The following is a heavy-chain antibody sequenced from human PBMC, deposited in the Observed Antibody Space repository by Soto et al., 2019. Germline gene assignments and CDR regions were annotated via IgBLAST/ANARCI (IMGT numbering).Heavy chain of an antibody. J-gene: IGHJ5*02. D-gene: IGHD6-13*01. CDR1: GGSFSGYY. CDR3: GRVRGIAEQPDFERWFDP. V-gene: IGHV4-34*01. CDR2: INHSGST. Sequence: SETLPLTCAVYGGSFSGYYWSWIRQPPGKGLECLGEINHSGSTNYNPSLKSRVTISVDTSKNQFSLKLSSVTAADTAVYYCGRVRGIAEQPDFERWFDPWGEGTLVTVSS.